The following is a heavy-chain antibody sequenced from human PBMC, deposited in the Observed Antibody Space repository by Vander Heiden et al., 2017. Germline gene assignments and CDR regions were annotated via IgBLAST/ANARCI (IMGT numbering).Heavy chain of an antibody. Sequence: QEQLVQSRAEVKKPGASVQVSCTASGYTCSKYEINWVRQAAGQGLEWVGWMDPKTGNTGYAQKFQGRVTMTRNTSITTAYMEVTRLTSEDTAVYYCARYCSSTSCYKFDSWGQGTLVSVSS. D-gene: IGHD2-2*01. CDR1: GYTCSKYE. J-gene: IGHJ4*02. V-gene: IGHV1-8*01. CDR2: MDPKTGNT. CDR3: ARYCSSTSCYKFDS.